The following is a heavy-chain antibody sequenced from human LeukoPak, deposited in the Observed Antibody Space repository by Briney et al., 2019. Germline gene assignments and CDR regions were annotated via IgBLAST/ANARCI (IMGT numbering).Heavy chain of an antibody. D-gene: IGHD4-17*01. CDR3: ARDLALMTTVTTRDY. V-gene: IGHV4-30-4*01. Sequence: SESLSLTCTVSGGSISSGDYYWSCIRQPPGKGLEWFVYIYYSGRTYYNPSLKSRVTISVDTSKNQFSLKLRSETAADTDVYYCARDLALMTTVTTRDYWGQGTLVTVSS. CDR2: IYYSGRT. CDR1: GGSISSGDYY. J-gene: IGHJ4*02.